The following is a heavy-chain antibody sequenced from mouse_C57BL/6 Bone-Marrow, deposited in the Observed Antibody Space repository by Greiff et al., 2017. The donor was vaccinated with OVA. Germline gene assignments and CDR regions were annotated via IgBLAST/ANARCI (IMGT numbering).Heavy chain of an antibody. Sequence: QVQLKQSGPELVKPGASVKISCKASGYAFSSSWMNWVKQRPGTGLEWIGRIYPGDGDTNYNGKFKGQATLTADKSSSTAYMQLSSLTSEDSAVYFCARSVDGFPMDYWGQGTSVTVSS. J-gene: IGHJ4*01. V-gene: IGHV1-82*01. CDR2: IYPGDGDT. D-gene: IGHD2-3*01. CDR1: GYAFSSSW. CDR3: ARSVDGFPMDY.